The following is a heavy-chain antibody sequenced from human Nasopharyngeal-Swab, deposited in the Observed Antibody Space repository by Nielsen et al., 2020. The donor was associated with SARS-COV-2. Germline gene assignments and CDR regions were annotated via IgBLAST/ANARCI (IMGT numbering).Heavy chain of an antibody. CDR2: INAGNGNT. J-gene: IGHJ6*04. V-gene: IGHV1-3*01. CDR3: ARAVRYYDFWSGYSPGFESYYYYGMDV. D-gene: IGHD3-3*01. CDR1: GYTFTSYA. Sequence: ASVKVSCKASGYTFTSYAMHWVRQAPGQRLEWMGWINAGNGNTKYSQKFQGRVTITRDTSASTAYMELSSLRSEDTAVYYCARAVRYYDFWSGYSPGFESYYYYGMDVWGKGTTVSVSS.